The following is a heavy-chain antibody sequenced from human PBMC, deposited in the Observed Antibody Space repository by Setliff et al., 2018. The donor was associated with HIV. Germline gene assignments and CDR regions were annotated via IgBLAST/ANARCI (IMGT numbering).Heavy chain of an antibody. D-gene: IGHD3-10*01. V-gene: IGHV1-2*04. CDR3: AKVRDYGSGIYYNWYFDL. J-gene: IGHJ2*01. Sequence: ASVKVSCKASGYTFSGYYIHWVRHAPGQGLEWMGWINPNNGDTKYAQKFQGWVTMTRDTSISKAYMELSRLRSDDTAVYYCAKVRDYGSGIYYNWYFDLWGRGTRVTVSS. CDR1: GYTFSGYY. CDR2: INPNNGDT.